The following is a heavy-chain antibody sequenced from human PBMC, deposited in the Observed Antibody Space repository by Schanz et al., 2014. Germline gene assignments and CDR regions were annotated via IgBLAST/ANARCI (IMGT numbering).Heavy chain of an antibody. CDR1: GGSISSGGYS. CDR3: ALREKPYGPFAS. D-gene: IGHD3-10*01. V-gene: IGHV4-30-2*06. Sequence: LQLQESGSGLMKPSQTLSLTCAVSGGSISSGGYSWNWIRQSPGKGLEWIGCIYYSGNTYYNPSLKSRVTISVDWSKNQFSLRLDSVTAADTAVYYCALREKPYGPFASWGQGALVTVSS. CDR2: IYYSGNT. J-gene: IGHJ4*02.